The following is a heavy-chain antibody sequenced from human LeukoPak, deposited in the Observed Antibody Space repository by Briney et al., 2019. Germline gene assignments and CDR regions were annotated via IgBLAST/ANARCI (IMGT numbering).Heavy chain of an antibody. CDR2: IIPIFGTA. Sequence: SVKVSCKASGGTFSSYAISWVRQAPGQGPEWMGGIIPIFGTANYAQKFQGRVTITTDESTSTAYMELSSLRSEDTAVYYCATLGYCSSTSCYNYYYYYMDVWGKGTTVTVSS. CDR1: GGTFSSYA. J-gene: IGHJ6*03. D-gene: IGHD2-2*02. V-gene: IGHV1-69*05. CDR3: ATLGYCSSTSCYNYYYYYMDV.